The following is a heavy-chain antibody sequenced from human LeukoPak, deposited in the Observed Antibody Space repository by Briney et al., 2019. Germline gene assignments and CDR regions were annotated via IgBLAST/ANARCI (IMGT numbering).Heavy chain of an antibody. V-gene: IGHV3-66*01. CDR3: AREKLWFGEPYFDY. Sequence: PGGSLRLSCAASGFTFSSYAMSWVRQAPGKGLEWVSVIYSGGSTYYADSVKGRFTISRDNSKNTLYLQMNSLRAEDTAVYYCAREKLWFGEPYFDYWGQGTLVTVSS. CDR2: IYSGGST. J-gene: IGHJ4*02. D-gene: IGHD3-10*01. CDR1: GFTFSSYA.